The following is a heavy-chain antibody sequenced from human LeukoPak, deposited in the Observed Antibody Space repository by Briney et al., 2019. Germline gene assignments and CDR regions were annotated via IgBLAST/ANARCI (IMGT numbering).Heavy chain of an antibody. Sequence: PSETLSLTCTASGCSISSYYRSWIRQPPGKGLEWIGYIYYSGSTNYNPSLKSRVTISVGTSKNQFSLKLSSVTAADTAVYYCARTLYYYGSGEDQNYYYYGMDVWGQGTTVTVSS. D-gene: IGHD3-10*01. CDR3: ARTLYYYGSGEDQNYYYYGMDV. CDR2: IYYSGST. J-gene: IGHJ6*02. V-gene: IGHV4-59*08. CDR1: GCSISSYY.